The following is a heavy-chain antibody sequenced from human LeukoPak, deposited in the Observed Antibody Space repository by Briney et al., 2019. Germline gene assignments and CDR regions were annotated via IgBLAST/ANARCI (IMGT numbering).Heavy chain of an antibody. CDR2: ISSSSSTI. V-gene: IGHV3-48*04. J-gene: IGHJ4*02. CDR3: ARDTRRDFSSY. D-gene: IGHD2/OR15-2a*01. Sequence: GGSLRLSCAASGFTFSSYSMNWVRQAPGKGLEWVSYISSSSSTIYYADSVKGRFTISRDNAKNSLYLQMNSLRAEDTAVYYCARDTRRDFSSYWGQGTLVTVSS. CDR1: GFTFSSYS.